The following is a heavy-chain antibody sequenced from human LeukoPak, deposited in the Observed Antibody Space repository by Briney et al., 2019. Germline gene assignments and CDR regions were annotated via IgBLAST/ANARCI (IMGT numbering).Heavy chain of an antibody. V-gene: IGHV1-46*01. CDR2: INPSGGST. Sequence: ASVKVSCKASGYTFTTYYIHWVRQAPGQGLEWMGIINPSGGSTSYAQKFQGRVTITRDTSASTAYMELSSLRSEDTAVYYCGRDTYWYFDLWGRGTLVTVSS. CDR1: GYTFTTYY. CDR3: GRDTYWYFDL. J-gene: IGHJ2*01.